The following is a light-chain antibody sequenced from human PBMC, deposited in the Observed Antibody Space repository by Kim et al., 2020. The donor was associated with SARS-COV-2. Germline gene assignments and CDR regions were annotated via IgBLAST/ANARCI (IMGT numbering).Light chain of an antibody. CDR2: GAS. Sequence: LPPGESAPPSCRASQSVSSSYLACYQQKPGQAPRLLIYGASSRATGIPDRFSGSGSGTDFTLTISRLEPEDFAVYYCQQYGSSPKTFGGGTKVEI. CDR3: QQYGSSPKT. J-gene: IGKJ4*01. CDR1: QSVSSSY. V-gene: IGKV3-20*01.